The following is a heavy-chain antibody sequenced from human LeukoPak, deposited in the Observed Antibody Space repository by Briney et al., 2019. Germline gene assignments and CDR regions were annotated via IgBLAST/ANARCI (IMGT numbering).Heavy chain of an antibody. CDR3: ARPGIAVAGSKNWFDP. V-gene: IGHV7-4-1*02. CDR2: INTNTGNP. Sequence: ASVKVSCKASGYTFTSYAMNWVRQAPGQGLEWMGWINTNTGNPTYAQGFTGRFVFSLDTSVSTAYLQISSLKAEDTAVYYCARPGIAVAGSKNWFDPWGQGTLVTVSS. J-gene: IGHJ5*02. D-gene: IGHD6-19*01. CDR1: GYTFTSYA.